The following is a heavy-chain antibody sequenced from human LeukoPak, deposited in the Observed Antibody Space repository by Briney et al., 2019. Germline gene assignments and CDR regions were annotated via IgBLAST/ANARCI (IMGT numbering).Heavy chain of an antibody. D-gene: IGHD3-22*01. Sequence: GGSLRLSCAVSGITLSNYGMSWVRQAPGKGLEWVAGISDSGGRTNYVDSVKGRFTISRDSPKNTVYLQMNSLRAEDTAVYFCAKRGVVIRVILVGFHKEAYYFDSWGQGALVTVSS. CDR2: ISDSGGRT. V-gene: IGHV3-23*01. J-gene: IGHJ4*02. CDR1: GITLSNYG. CDR3: AKRGVVIRVILVGFHKEAYYFDS.